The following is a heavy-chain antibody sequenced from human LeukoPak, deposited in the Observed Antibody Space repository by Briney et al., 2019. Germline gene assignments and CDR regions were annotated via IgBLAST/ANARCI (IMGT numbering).Heavy chain of an antibody. D-gene: IGHD4-11*01. Sequence: GGSLRLSCVASGFTFRNHGMIWVRQAPGKGLEWLSYISPRSETKNYADSVKDRFTISRDDAENSVYLHMNSLRAEDSAVYYCARVEGPTVNTMYYDLWGQGTLVTVSS. J-gene: IGHJ4*02. CDR1: GFTFRNHG. V-gene: IGHV3-48*01. CDR3: ARVEGPTVNTMYYDL. CDR2: ISPRSETK.